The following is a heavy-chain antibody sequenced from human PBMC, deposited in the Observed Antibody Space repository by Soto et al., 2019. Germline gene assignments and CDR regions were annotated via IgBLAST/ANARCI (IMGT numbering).Heavy chain of an antibody. CDR2: IKSKTDGGTT. D-gene: IGHD6-19*01. CDR1: GFTFSNAW. J-gene: IGHJ5*02. V-gene: IGHV3-15*01. Sequence: GGSLRLSCAASGFTFSNAWMSWVRQAPGKGLEWVGRIKSKTDGGTTDYAAPVKGRFTISRDDSKNTLYLQMNSLKTEDTAVYYCTTDNEGIAVALFDPWGQGTLVTVSS. CDR3: TTDNEGIAVALFDP.